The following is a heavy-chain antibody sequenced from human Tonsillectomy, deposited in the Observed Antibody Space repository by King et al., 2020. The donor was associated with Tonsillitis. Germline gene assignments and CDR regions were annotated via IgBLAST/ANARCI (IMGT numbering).Heavy chain of an antibody. J-gene: IGHJ4*02. CDR3: ARGRWGRRTGWYGVFFDY. Sequence: VQLQQWGAGLLKPSETLSLTCAVYGGSFSGYYWSWIRQSPGKGLEWIGEVNHSGSTNYNPSLKSRIAISKDSSKNQFSLRLVAMTAADTAVYFCARGRWGRRTGWYGVFFDYWGQGALVTVAS. CDR2: VNHSGST. CDR1: GGSFSGYY. D-gene: IGHD6-19*01. V-gene: IGHV4-34*01.